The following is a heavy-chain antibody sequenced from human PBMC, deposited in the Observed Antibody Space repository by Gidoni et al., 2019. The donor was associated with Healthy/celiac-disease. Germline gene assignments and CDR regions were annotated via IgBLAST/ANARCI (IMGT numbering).Heavy chain of an antibody. CDR3: ARGFGQNLERRLSYGYYGMDV. D-gene: IGHD1-1*01. CDR1: GFTVSSNY. CDR2: IYSGGSK. Sequence: EVQLVESGGGLLQPGGSLRLSCAASGFTVSSNYMSWVRQAPGKGLEWVSVIYSGGSKYYADSVKGRFTISRDNSKNTLYLQMNSLRAEDTAVYYCARGFGQNLERRLSYGYYGMDVWGQGTTVTVSS. V-gene: IGHV3-53*01. J-gene: IGHJ6*02.